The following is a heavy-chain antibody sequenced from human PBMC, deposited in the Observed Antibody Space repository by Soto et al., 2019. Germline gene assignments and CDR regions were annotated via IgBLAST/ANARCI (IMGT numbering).Heavy chain of an antibody. V-gene: IGHV3-21*01. CDR3: ARDYYDSSGYWY. CDR1: GFTFSSYS. D-gene: IGHD3-22*01. CDR2: ISSSSSYI. J-gene: IGHJ4*02. Sequence: PGGSLRLSCAASGFTFSSYSMNWVRQAPGKGLEWVSSISSSSSYIYYGDSVKGRFTSSRDNAKNSPYLQMNSLRAEDTAVYYCARDYYDSSGYWYWGQGTLVTASS.